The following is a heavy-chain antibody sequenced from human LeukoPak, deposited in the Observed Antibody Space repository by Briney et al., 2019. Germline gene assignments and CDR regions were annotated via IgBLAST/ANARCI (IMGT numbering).Heavy chain of an antibody. CDR3: ARGPRGARFVVVPAARKYYFDY. CDR1: GGSFSGYY. Sequence: PSETLSLTCAVYGGSFSGYYWSWIRQPPGKGLEWIGEINHSGSTNYNPSLKSRVTISVDTSKNQFSLKLSSVTAADTAVYYCARGPRGARFVVVPAARKYYFDYWGQGTLVTVSS. D-gene: IGHD2-2*01. J-gene: IGHJ4*02. CDR2: INHSGST. V-gene: IGHV4-34*01.